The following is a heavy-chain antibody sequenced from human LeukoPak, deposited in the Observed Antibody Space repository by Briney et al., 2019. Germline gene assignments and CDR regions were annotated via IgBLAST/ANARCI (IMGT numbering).Heavy chain of an antibody. D-gene: IGHD2-2*02. J-gene: IGHJ6*02. Sequence: PSETLSLTCAVSGGSISSGGYSWSWIRQPPGKGLEWIGYIYHSGSTYYNPSLKSRVTISVDRSKNQFSLKLSSVTAADTAVYYCARGRRYCSSTSCYKGGYYYGMDVWGQGTTVTVSS. CDR2: IYHSGST. CDR3: ARGRRYCSSTSCYKGGYYYGMDV. V-gene: IGHV4-30-2*01. CDR1: GGSISSGGYS.